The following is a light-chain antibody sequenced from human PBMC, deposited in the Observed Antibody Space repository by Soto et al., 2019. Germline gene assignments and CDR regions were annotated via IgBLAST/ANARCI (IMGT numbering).Light chain of an antibody. CDR2: DAS. Sequence: EIQMTQSPSTLSASVGDRVTITCRASQSISSWLAWYQQKPGKAPKLLIYDASSLESGVPSRFSGSGSGTEFSLTIRSLQPDNFATYYCQQYNSYSYTFGQGTKLEIK. J-gene: IGKJ2*01. V-gene: IGKV1-5*01. CDR1: QSISSW. CDR3: QQYNSYSYT.